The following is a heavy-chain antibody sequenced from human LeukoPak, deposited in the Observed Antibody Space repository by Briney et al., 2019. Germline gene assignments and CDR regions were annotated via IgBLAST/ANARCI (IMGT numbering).Heavy chain of an antibody. CDR3: AKDVRGGDSRAIEPIDY. Sequence: PGGSLRLSCAASGFTFSNYAMSWVRQAPGKGLEWVSGISVSGDTTFYRDSVKGRFTLSRDNSKNTVYLQMNSLRAEDTAVYYCAKDVRGGDSRAIEPIDYWGPGTLVTVSS. CDR2: ISVSGDTT. J-gene: IGHJ4*02. CDR1: GFTFSNYA. D-gene: IGHD3-22*01. V-gene: IGHV3-23*01.